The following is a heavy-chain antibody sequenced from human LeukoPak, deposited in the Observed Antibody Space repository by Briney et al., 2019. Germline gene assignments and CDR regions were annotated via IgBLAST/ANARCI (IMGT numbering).Heavy chain of an antibody. V-gene: IGHV5-51*01. D-gene: IGHD5-12*01. CDR1: GYTFSTYW. CDR3: ARVARCNSGYPLGFDP. J-gene: IGHJ5*02. Sequence: GESLKISCQFSGYTFSTYWIGWVRQMPGKRLDWVGIIYPGDSDIRYSPSFLGQVTISVDTSISTAYLQWSSLKASDTAMYYCARVARCNSGYPLGFDPWGQGTPVTVSP. CDR2: IYPGDSDI.